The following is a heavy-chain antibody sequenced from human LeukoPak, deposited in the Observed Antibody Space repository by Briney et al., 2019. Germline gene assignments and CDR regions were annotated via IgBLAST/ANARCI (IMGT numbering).Heavy chain of an antibody. CDR1: GGSFSSYY. CDR3: AREESCSSTSCYTNNWFDP. V-gene: IGHV4-59*01. J-gene: IGHJ5*02. CDR2: IYYSGST. Sequence: SETLSLTCTVSGGSFSSYYLSWIRQPPGKGLEWIGYIYYSGSTSHNPSLKSRVTISVDTSENQFSLKLSSVTAADTAVYYCAREESCSSTSCYTNNWFDPWGRGIMVTVSS. D-gene: IGHD2-2*01.